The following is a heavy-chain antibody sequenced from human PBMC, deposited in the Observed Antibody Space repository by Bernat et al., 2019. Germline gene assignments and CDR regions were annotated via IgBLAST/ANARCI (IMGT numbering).Heavy chain of an antibody. D-gene: IGHD3-10*02. J-gene: IGHJ4*02. CDR3: AIYVSD. V-gene: IGHV3-15*01. CDR2: IKSNTNGGTT. CDR1: GFTFSNAW. Sequence: EVQLVESGGGLVKPGGSLRLCCAASGFTFSNAWMSWVRQAPGKGLEWVGRIKSNTNGGTTDYAAPVKGRFTISRDDSKNTLYLQMNSLKTEETAVYYCAIYVSDWGEGTLVTVYS.